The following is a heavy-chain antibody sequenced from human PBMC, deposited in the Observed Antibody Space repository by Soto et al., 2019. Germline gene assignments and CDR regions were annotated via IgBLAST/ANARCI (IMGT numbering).Heavy chain of an antibody. D-gene: IGHD3-16*01. CDR1: GGTFSSYT. CDR2: IIPILGIA. V-gene: IGHV1-69*02. Sequence: QVQLVQSGAEVKKPGSSVKVSCKASGGTFSSYTISWVRQAPGQGLEWMGRIIPILGIANYAQKFQGRVTITADKSTSTAYMELSSLRSEDTAVYYCARLMPIGGSANWFDPWGQGTLVTVSS. J-gene: IGHJ5*02. CDR3: ARLMPIGGSANWFDP.